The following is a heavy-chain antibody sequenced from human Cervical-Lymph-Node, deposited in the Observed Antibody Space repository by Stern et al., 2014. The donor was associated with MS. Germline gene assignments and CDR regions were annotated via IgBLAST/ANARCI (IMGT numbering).Heavy chain of an antibody. CDR3: ARGDRRPATLLFFQY. Sequence: EVQLVESGGGLVKPGESLRLSCAASGFTFNNYCMNWVRQTPGKGLAWVSSIDGDSGYIYYADSVKGRFTVSRDNAKNSLFLQMNSLRAEDAAVYYCARGDRRPATLLFFQYWGQGTLLTVSS. D-gene: IGHD1-14*01. CDR2: IDGDSGYI. V-gene: IGHV3-21*01. J-gene: IGHJ1*01. CDR1: GFTFNNYC.